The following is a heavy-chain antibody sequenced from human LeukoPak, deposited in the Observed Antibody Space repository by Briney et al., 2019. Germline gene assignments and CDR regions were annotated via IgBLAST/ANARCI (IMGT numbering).Heavy chain of an antibody. CDR2: ISSSYRYI. V-gene: IGHV3-21*01. CDR3: ARDLAGGRFDL. Sequence: GGSLRLSCAASGFNFSTYTMHWVRQAPGKGLEWLSSISSSYRYIYYADSMKGRFTISRDNTRNSLYLQMNSLRAEDTAVYYCARDLAGGRFDLWGQGTLVTVSS. CDR1: GFNFSTYT. D-gene: IGHD3-16*01. J-gene: IGHJ5*02.